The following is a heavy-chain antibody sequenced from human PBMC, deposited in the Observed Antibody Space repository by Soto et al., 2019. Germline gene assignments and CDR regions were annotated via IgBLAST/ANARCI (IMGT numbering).Heavy chain of an antibody. CDR3: AREIRAEWFSSYYYGMDV. D-gene: IGHD3-3*01. V-gene: IGHV1-46*01. CDR1: GYTFTTHY. CDR2: IDPRSGSA. Sequence: GASVKVSCKASGYTFTTHYIHWVRQAPGQGPEWMGIIDPRSGSAGYAQRFQVSVTMTRDTPTSTVYMELSSLRSEDTAVYYCAREIRAEWFSSYYYGMDVWGQGTTVTVSS. J-gene: IGHJ6*02.